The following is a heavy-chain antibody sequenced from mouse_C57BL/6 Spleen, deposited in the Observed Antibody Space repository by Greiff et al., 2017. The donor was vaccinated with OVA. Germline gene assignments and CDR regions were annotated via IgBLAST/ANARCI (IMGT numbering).Heavy chain of an antibody. CDR2: ISDGGSYT. CDR1: GFTFSSYA. Sequence: EVKLMESGGGLVKPGGSLKLSCAASGFTFSSYAMSWVRQTPEKRLEWVATISDGGSYTYYPDNVKGRFTISRDNAKNNLYLQMSHLKSEDTAMYYCARDAYYSNDGGGLDYWGQGTTLTVSS. V-gene: IGHV5-4*01. J-gene: IGHJ2*01. D-gene: IGHD2-5*01. CDR3: ARDAYYSNDGGGLDY.